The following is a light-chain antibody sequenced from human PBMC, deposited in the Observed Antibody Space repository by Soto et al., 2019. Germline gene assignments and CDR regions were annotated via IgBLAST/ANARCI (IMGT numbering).Light chain of an antibody. V-gene: IGLV1-40*01. CDR1: SSNTGAGYN. Sequence: QLVLTQPPSVSGAPGQRVTISCTGSSSNTGAGYNVHWYQQLPGTAPKLLIFDNRHRPSGVPDRFSGSKSGTSASLAITGLQAEDEGDYYCQSYDNSLNTILFGGGTQLTVL. J-gene: IGLJ7*01. CDR2: DNR. CDR3: QSYDNSLNTIL.